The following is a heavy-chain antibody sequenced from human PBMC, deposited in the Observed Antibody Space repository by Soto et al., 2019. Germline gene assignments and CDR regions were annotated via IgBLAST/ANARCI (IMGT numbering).Heavy chain of an antibody. Sequence: QVQLAQSGAEVRKPGSSVKVSCKTSGGTFSNSAISWVRQAPGQGLEWMGAIIPLFRTANYAQNFKGRVRITADESTSTAYMELSSVRSDDTAFYYCAIRPCQPRVYVPFDSWGQGTLVAVSS. J-gene: IGHJ4*02. CDR1: GGTFSNSA. CDR2: IIPLFRTA. D-gene: IGHD3-10*02. CDR3: AIRPCQPRVYVPFDS. V-gene: IGHV1-69*01.